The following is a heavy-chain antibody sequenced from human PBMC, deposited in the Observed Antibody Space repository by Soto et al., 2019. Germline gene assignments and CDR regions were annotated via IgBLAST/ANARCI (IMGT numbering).Heavy chain of an antibody. V-gene: IGHV4-59*01. CDR1: GGSITSSY. CDR2: IYDTGISGYTPST. CDR3: ARGEDAFFYYGLDV. Sequence: PSETLSLTCTVSGGSITSSYWSWIRRPPGKGLEWIAYIYDTGISGYTPSTSYNPSLKSRVTMSVDTSKSQFSLKWTSVTAADTAVYYCARGEDAFFYYGLDVWGQGITVTVSS. J-gene: IGHJ6*02.